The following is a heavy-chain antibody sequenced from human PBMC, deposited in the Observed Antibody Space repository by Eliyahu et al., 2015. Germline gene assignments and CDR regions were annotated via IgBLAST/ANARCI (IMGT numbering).Heavy chain of an antibody. V-gene: IGHV3-21*01. CDR3: ASDPYGDYNFQH. J-gene: IGHJ1*01. Sequence: EVQLVESGGGLVKPGGSLXLXCAASGFPFSSYSMNWVRQAPGKGLEWVSSISSSSNYIYYADSVKGRFTISRDNAKNSLFLQMNSLRAEDTAVYYCASDPYGDYNFQHWGQGTLVTVSS. CDR1: GFPFSSYS. D-gene: IGHD4-17*01. CDR2: ISSSSNYI.